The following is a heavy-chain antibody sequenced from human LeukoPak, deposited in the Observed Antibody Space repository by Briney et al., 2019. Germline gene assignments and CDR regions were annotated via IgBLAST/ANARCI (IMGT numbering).Heavy chain of an antibody. D-gene: IGHD3-22*01. V-gene: IGHV4-59*01. CDR3: ARGRGAAIDYYDSSGVIDY. CDR1: GGSISSYY. J-gene: IGHJ4*02. CDR2: IYYSGST. Sequence: PSETLSLTCTVSGGSISSYYWSWIRQPPGKGLEWIGYIYYSGSTNYNPSLKSRVTISVDTSKNQFSLKLSSVTAADTAVYYCARGRGAAIDYYDSSGVIDYWGQGTLVTVSS.